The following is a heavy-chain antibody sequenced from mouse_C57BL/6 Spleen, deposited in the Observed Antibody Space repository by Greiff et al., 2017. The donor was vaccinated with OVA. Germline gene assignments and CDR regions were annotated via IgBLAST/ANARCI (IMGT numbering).Heavy chain of an antibody. CDR3: AREGEAGGCDD. CDR1: GYTFTSYW. J-gene: IGHJ2*01. V-gene: IGHV1-52*01. CDR2: IDPSDSDT. Sequence: QVQLQQPGAELVRPGSSVKLSCKASGYTFTSYWMHWVKQRPIQGLEWIGNIDPSDSDTHYNQKFKDKATLTVDTSSSTAYMQLSSLTSEDSAVYACAREGEAGGCDDWGQGTTLTVSS.